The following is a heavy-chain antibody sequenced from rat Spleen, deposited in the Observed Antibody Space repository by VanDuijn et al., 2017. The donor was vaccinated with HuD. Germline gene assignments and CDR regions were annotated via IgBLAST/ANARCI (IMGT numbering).Heavy chain of an antibody. Sequence: EVQLVESGGGLVQPGRSLKLSCAASGFTFSNYGMAWVRQAPTKGLDWVATINYDGTSTFYRDSVRARFTISRDNAKNTLYLQMDSLKSEDTATYYCARHGRGERTYYYVLDAWGQGASVTVSS. CDR2: INYDGTST. D-gene: IGHD4-3*01. J-gene: IGHJ4*01. CDR3: ARHGRGERTYYYVLDA. CDR1: GFTFSNYG. V-gene: IGHV5-29*01.